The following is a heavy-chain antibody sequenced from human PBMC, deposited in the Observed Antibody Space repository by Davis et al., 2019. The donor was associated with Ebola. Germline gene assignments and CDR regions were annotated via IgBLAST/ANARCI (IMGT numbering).Heavy chain of an antibody. CDR2: VTGSFAYSP. D-gene: IGHD1-26*01. CDR1: GFTFSSYA. Sequence: GESLKISCAASGFTFSSYAMTWVRQAPGKGLEWVSSVTGSFAYSPYYADSVKGRFTISRDNSENTLYLQMNSLRVEDTAVYYCAKGWSGGYYGPEYFQYWGQGTLVIVSS. J-gene: IGHJ1*01. CDR3: AKGWSGGYYGPEYFQY. V-gene: IGHV3-23*01.